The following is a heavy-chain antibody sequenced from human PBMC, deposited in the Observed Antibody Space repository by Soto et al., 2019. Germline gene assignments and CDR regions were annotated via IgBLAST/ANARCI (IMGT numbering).Heavy chain of an antibody. CDR2: IYSGGST. CDR1: GFTVSSNY. V-gene: IGHV3-53*01. Sequence: PGGSLRLSCAASGFTVSSNYMSWVRQAPGKGLEWVSVIYSGGSTYYADSVKGRFTISRDNSKNTLYLQMNSLRAEDTAVYYCARYCSGGSCYYGMDVWGQGTTVTVSS. CDR3: ARYCSGGSCYYGMDV. D-gene: IGHD2-15*01. J-gene: IGHJ6*02.